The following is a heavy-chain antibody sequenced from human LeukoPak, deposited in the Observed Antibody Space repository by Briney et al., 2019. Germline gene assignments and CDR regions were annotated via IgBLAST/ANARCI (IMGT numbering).Heavy chain of an antibody. D-gene: IGHD2-2*01. Sequence: SQTQSLTCTVSGGSISSGGYYWSWIRQPPGKGLEWIGYIYHSGSTYYNPSLKSRVTISVDRSKNQFSLKLSSVTAADTAVYYCARDVDCSSTSCWAYYFDYWGQGTLVTVSS. V-gene: IGHV4-30-2*01. CDR2: IYHSGST. CDR3: ARDVDCSSTSCWAYYFDY. CDR1: GGSISSGGYY. J-gene: IGHJ4*02.